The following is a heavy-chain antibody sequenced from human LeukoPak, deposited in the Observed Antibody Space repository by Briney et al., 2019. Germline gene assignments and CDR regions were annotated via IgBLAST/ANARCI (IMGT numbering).Heavy chain of an antibody. CDR1: GGSISSYF. CDR3: ARRSYYDGSGYDY. J-gene: IGHJ4*02. V-gene: IGHV4-59*01. Sequence: SETLSLTCTVSGGSISSYFWHWIRQPPGKGLEWMGYIYDSGTTAYNPSLKRRVTMSVDTSKNQFSLNLSSVTAADTAVYYCARRSYYDGSGYDYWGQGTLVTVSS. D-gene: IGHD3-22*01. CDR2: IYDSGTT.